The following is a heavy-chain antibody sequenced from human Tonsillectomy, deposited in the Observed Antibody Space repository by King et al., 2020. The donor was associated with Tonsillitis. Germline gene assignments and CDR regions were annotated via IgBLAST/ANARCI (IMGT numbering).Heavy chain of an antibody. V-gene: IGHV3-9*01. J-gene: IGHJ4*02. D-gene: IGHD3-9*01. CDR2: ISWNSGNI. Sequence: VQLVESGGGLVQPGRSLRLSCAVSGFIFGDYAMHWVRQVPGKSLEWVSSISWNSGNIGYSASVKGRFTISRDHAKNSLYLQMNSLRAEDTALYYCAKDALYDILTGSVDCWGQGTLVTVSS. CDR1: GFIFGDYA. CDR3: AKDALYDILTGSVDC.